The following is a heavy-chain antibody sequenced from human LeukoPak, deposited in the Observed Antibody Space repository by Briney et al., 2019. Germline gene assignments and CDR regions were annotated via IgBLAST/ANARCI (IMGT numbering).Heavy chain of an antibody. D-gene: IGHD2-15*01. CDR1: GYTFTGYY. CDR3: ARDPYVGYCSGGSCYSDRPKRLFDY. CDR2: INPNSGGT. V-gene: IGHV1-2*02. Sequence: ASVKVSCKASGYTFTGYYMHWVRQAPGQGLEWMGWINPNSGGTNYAQKFQGRVTMTTDTSISTAYMELSRLRSDDTAVYYCARDPYVGYCSGGSCYSDRPKRLFDYWGQGTLVTVSS. J-gene: IGHJ4*02.